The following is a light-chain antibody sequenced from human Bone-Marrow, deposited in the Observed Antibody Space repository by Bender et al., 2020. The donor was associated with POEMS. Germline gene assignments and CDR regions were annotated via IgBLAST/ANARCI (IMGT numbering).Light chain of an antibody. CDR2: DVR. J-gene: IGLJ2*01. Sequence: QSALTQPRSVSGSPGQSVTISCTGTSGDVGRYEYVSWFHQYPGKAPKLMIYDVRKRPSWVSSRFSGSKSGDTASLTISGLQSEDEAEYYCTSYTSLSTVIFGTGTKLTVL. V-gene: IGLV2-11*01. CDR3: TSYTSLSTVI. CDR1: SGDVGRYEY.